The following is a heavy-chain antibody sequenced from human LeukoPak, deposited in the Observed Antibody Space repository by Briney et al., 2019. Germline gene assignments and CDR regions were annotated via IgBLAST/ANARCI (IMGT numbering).Heavy chain of an antibody. D-gene: IGHD2-2*01. V-gene: IGHV3-30*02. Sequence: GGSLRLSCAASGFTFSSYGMHWVRQAPGKGLEWVAFIRYDGSNKYYADSVKGRFTISRDNAKNSLYLQMNSLRAEDTAVYYCARDPPLGSCSTISCPHLDYWGQGTLVTVSS. CDR2: IRYDGSNK. CDR3: ARDPPLGSCSTISCPHLDY. CDR1: GFTFSSYG. J-gene: IGHJ4*02.